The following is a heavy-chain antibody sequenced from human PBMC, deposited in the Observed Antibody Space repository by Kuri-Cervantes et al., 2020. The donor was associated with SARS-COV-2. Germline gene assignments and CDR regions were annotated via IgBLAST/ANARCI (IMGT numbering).Heavy chain of an antibody. CDR3: ASRVTTSLAFDI. Sequence: SVKVSCKASGGTLSSYAISWVRQAPGQGLEWMGGIIPIFGTANYAQKFQGRVTITAGESTSTAYMELSSLRSEDTAVYYCASRVTTSLAFDIWGQGTMVTVSS. D-gene: IGHD4-11*01. J-gene: IGHJ3*02. CDR2: IIPIFGTA. V-gene: IGHV1-69*13. CDR1: GGTLSSYA.